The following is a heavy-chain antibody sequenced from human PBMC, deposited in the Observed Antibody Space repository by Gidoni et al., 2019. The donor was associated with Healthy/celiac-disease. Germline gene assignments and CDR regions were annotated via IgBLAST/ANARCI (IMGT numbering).Heavy chain of an antibody. CDR3: ASLPLRFGESRPYYYYGMDV. CDR2: INPIFGTA. CDR1: GGTFSSYA. J-gene: IGHJ6*02. D-gene: IGHD3-10*01. V-gene: IGHV1-69*01. Sequence: QVQLVQSGAEVKKPGSSVKVSCTASGGTFSSYAISWVRQAPGQGLEWMGGINPIFGTANYAQKFQGRVTITADESTSTAYMELSSLRSEDTAVYYCASLPLRFGESRPYYYYGMDVWGQGTTVTVSS.